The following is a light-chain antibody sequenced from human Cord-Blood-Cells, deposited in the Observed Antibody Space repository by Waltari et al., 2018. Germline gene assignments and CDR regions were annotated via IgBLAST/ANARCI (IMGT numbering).Light chain of an antibody. Sequence: DIVMTQSPDSLAVSLGERATINCKSSQSVLYSSNNKNYLAWYQQKPGQPPKLLIYWAFTRESGVPHRFSGSGSGTDFTLTISSLQAEDVAVYYCQKYYSTQLTFGGGTKVDIK. V-gene: IGKV4-1*01. CDR2: WAF. CDR3: QKYYSTQLT. CDR1: QSVLYSSNNKNY. J-gene: IGKJ4*01.